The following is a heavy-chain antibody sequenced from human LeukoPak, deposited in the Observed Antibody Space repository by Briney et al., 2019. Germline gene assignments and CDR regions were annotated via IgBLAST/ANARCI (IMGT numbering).Heavy chain of an antibody. CDR1: GGSFSGYY. Sequence: SETLSLTCAVYGGSFSGYYWSWIRQPPGKGLEWIGEINHSGSTNYNPSLKSRVTISVDTSKNQFSLKLSSVTAADTAVYYCARPRSRRYCSSTSCYAISAFDTWGQGTMVTVSS. V-gene: IGHV4-34*01. CDR3: ARPRSRRYCSSTSCYAISAFDT. J-gene: IGHJ3*02. D-gene: IGHD2-2*01. CDR2: INHSGST.